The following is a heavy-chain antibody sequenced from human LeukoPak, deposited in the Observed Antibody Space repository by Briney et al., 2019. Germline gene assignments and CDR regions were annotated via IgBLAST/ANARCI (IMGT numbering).Heavy chain of an antibody. CDR1: GYTFTGYY. D-gene: IGHD4/OR15-4a*01. CDR3: ARVDLWWSTFDY. CDR2: INPNSGGT. J-gene: IGHJ4*02. Sequence: GASVKVSFKASGYTFTGYYMHWVRQAPGQGLEWMGWINPNSGGTSYAQKFQGRVTMTRDTSISTAYMELSGLRSDDTAVYYCARVDLWWSTFDYWGQGTLVTVSS. V-gene: IGHV1-2*02.